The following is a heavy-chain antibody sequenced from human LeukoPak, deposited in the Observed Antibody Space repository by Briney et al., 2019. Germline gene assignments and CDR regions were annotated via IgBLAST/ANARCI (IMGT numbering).Heavy chain of an antibody. J-gene: IGHJ3*02. V-gene: IGHV3-53*01. CDR1: GFTFSSYW. CDR2: IYSGGST. Sequence: PGGSLRLSCAASGFTFSSYWMSWVRQAPGKGREWVSVIYSGGSTYYADSVKGRFTISRDNSKNTLYLQMNSLRAEDTAVYYCARDLNYNDAFDIWGQGTMVTVSS. CDR3: ARDLNYNDAFDI. D-gene: IGHD1-1*01.